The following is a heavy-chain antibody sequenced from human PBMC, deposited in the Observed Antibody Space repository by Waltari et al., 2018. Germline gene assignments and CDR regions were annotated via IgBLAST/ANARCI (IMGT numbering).Heavy chain of an antibody. Sequence: QVQLVQSGAEVKKPGASVKVSCKASGYTLTSYYMHWVRQAPGQGLEWMGIINPSGGSTSYAQKFQGRVTMTRDTSTSTVYMELSSLRSEDTAVYYCARDNQPFYASSSWDYWGQGTLVTVSS. CDR3: ARDNQPFYASSSWDY. CDR2: INPSGGST. CDR1: GYTLTSYY. D-gene: IGHD6-13*01. V-gene: IGHV1-46*01. J-gene: IGHJ4*02.